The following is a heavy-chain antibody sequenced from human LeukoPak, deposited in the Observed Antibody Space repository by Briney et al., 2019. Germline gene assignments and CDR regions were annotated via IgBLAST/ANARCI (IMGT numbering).Heavy chain of an antibody. Sequence: PSETLSLTCTVSGGSISSYYWSWIRQPPGKGLEWIGYIYYSGSTNYNPSLKSRVTISVDTSKNQFSLKLSSVTAADTAVYYCARDHPGYSSSWYDYWGQGTLVTVSS. CDR1: GGSISSYY. D-gene: IGHD6-13*01. J-gene: IGHJ4*02. V-gene: IGHV4-59*01. CDR3: ARDHPGYSSSWYDY. CDR2: IYYSGST.